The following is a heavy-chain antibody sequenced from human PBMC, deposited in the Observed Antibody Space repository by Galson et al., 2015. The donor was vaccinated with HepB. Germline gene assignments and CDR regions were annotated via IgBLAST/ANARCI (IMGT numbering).Heavy chain of an antibody. CDR2: ISNDGSNE. Sequence: SLRLSCAASGFTFSSYGMHWVRQAPGTGLEWLAVISNDGSNEYYADSVKGRFTISRDNSKNTLYLQMKSLSADDTSVYYCAKDRGYNGGWKTHFDNWGQGTLVTVSS. V-gene: IGHV3-30*18. CDR3: AKDRGYNGGWKTHFDN. D-gene: IGHD5-12*01. CDR1: GFTFSSYG. J-gene: IGHJ4*02.